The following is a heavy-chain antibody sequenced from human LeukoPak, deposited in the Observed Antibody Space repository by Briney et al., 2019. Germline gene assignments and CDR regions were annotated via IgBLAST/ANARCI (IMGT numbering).Heavy chain of an antibody. CDR1: GFTFDDYA. Sequence: GRSLRLSCAASGFTFDDYAMHWVRQAPGKGLEYVSAISSNGGSTYYANSVKGRFTISRDNSKNTLYLQMGSLRAEDMAVYYCARRPYYYYYMDVWGKGTTVTVSS. J-gene: IGHJ6*03. V-gene: IGHV3-64*01. CDR2: ISSNGGST. CDR3: ARRPYYYYYMDV.